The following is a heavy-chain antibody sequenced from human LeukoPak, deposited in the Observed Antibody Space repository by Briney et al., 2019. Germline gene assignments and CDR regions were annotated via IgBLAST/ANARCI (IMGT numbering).Heavy chain of an antibody. CDR1: GLTVSNAW. D-gene: IGHD3-22*01. CDR3: TTDDDSSPPGSAFDI. Sequence: GRSLRPSRAASGLTVSNAWMRSASHPAGEGMEWDGRIISKTDGGTTDYAAPVKRRFTISRDDSKNTLYLQMNSLKPEDTAVYYCTTDDDSSPPGSAFDIWGQGTMVTVSS. J-gene: IGHJ3*02. CDR2: IISKTDGGTT. V-gene: IGHV3-15*01.